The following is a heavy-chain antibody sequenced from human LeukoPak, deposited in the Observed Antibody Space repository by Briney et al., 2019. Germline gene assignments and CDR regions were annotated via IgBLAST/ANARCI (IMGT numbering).Heavy chain of an antibody. Sequence: PGGSLRLYCAASGLTFSSYVMTWVGEAPGKGLEWVSGISGSGGSTYYADSVKGRFTLSRDNSKNTLYLQMNGLRAEDTAVYYCAKHYSDGITWYFDLWGRGTLVTVSS. CDR1: GLTFSSYV. V-gene: IGHV3-23*01. J-gene: IGHJ2*01. CDR3: AKHYSDGITWYFDL. D-gene: IGHD3-22*01. CDR2: ISGSGGST.